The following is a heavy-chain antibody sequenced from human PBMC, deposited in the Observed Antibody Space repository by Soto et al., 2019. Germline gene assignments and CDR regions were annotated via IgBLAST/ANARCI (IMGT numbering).Heavy chain of an antibody. D-gene: IGHD6-6*01. CDR3: AREPEAARPELGNWFVP. CDR1: GFTFSSYA. V-gene: IGHV3-30-3*01. CDR2: ISYDGSNK. J-gene: IGHJ5*02. Sequence: GGSLRLSCAASGFTFSSYAMHWVRQAPGKGLEWVAVISYDGSNKYYADSVKGRFTISRDNSKNTLYLQMNSLRAEDTAVYYCAREPEAARPELGNWFVPWGQGIRVTVS.